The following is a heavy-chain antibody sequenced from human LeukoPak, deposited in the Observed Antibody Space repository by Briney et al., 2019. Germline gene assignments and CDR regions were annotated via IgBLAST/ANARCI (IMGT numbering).Heavy chain of an antibody. V-gene: IGHV3-30*04. Sequence: PGSSLRLSCAASGFTFSSYAMHWVRQAPGKGLEGVAVISYDGSNKYYADSVKGRFTISRDNSKNTLYLQMNSRRAEDTAVYYCARDYGDSSGYEGPVRVEKVYLKGLDYWGQGTLVTVSS. D-gene: IGHD5-12*01. J-gene: IGHJ4*02. CDR3: ARDYGDSSGYEGPVRVEKVYLKGLDY. CDR2: ISYDGSNK. CDR1: GFTFSSYA.